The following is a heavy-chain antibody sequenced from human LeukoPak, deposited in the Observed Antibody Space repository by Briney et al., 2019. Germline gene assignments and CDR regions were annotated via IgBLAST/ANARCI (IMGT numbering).Heavy chain of an antibody. CDR2: IYPSGDS. CDR1: GGSISSGSFY. J-gene: IGHJ4*02. CDR3: ARGYDRNGYQSRGFDY. D-gene: IGHD3-22*01. V-gene: IGHV4-61*02. Sequence: PSETLSLTCTVSGGSISSGSFYWSWIRQTAGKGLEWIGRIYPSGDSQYSPSFRSRATISLDTRNQFSLKLSSVTTADTAVYFCARGYDRNGYQSRGFDYWGQGALVNVSS.